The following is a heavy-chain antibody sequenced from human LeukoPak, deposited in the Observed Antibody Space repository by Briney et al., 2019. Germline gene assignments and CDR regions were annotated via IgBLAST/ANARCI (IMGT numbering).Heavy chain of an antibody. CDR3: ALVYGSGSYWTGGKYYYYMDV. J-gene: IGHJ6*03. Sequence: SETLSLTCTVSGGSISSYYWSWIRQPPGKGLEWIGYIYYSGSTNYNPSLKSRVTISVDTSKNQFSLKLSSVTAADTAVYYCALVYGSGSYWTGGKYYYYMDVWGKGTTVTVSS. V-gene: IGHV4-59*01. CDR2: IYYSGST. CDR1: GGSISSYY. D-gene: IGHD3-10*01.